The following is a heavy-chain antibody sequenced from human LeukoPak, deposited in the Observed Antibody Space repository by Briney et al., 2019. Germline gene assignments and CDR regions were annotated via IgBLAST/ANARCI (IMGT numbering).Heavy chain of an antibody. V-gene: IGHV4-59*01. CDR2: IYYSGTT. CDR3: ATDKYMDGDYVGWSY. J-gene: IGHJ4*02. D-gene: IGHD4-17*01. CDR1: GASISSYY. Sequence: PSETLSLTCTVSGASISSYYWSWIRQPPGKGLEWIGYIYYSGTTINYNHSLRSRVTISIDKSKNQFSLKLTSVPAADTAVYYCATDKYMDGDYVGWSYWGQGALVTVSP.